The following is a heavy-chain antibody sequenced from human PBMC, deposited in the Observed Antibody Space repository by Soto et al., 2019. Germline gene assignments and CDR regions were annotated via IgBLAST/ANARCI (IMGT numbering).Heavy chain of an antibody. V-gene: IGHV5-51*01. CDR3: ARAVIAAADTYYYGMDV. D-gene: IGHD6-13*01. CDR2: IYPGDSDT. Sequence: PGESLKISCKGSGYSFTSYWIGWVRQMPGKGLEWMGIIYPGDSDTRYSPSFQGQVTISADKSISTAYLQWSSLKASDTAMYYCARAVIAAADTYYYGMDVWGQGTTVTVSS. J-gene: IGHJ6*02. CDR1: GYSFTSYW.